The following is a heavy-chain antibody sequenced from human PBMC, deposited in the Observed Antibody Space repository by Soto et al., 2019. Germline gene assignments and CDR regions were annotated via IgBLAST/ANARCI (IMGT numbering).Heavy chain of an antibody. CDR2: IKQDGNKK. V-gene: IGHV3-7*04. Sequence: PEGSLRLSCGASGITFRSFSVNWVRQAPGKGLEWVANIKQDGNKKNYVDSVKGRFTISRDNAKDSLYLQMNSLRAEDRGVYYCARDLVDYWGQGTLVTVSS. CDR3: ARDLVDY. CDR1: GITFRSFS. J-gene: IGHJ4*02.